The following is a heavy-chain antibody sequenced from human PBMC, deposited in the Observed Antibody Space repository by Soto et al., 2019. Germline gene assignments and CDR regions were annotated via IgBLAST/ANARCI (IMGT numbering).Heavy chain of an antibody. CDR2: IRNRANSYAT. J-gene: IGHJ4*02. V-gene: IGHV3-72*01. CDR3: ASSWFGVSKYFDY. CDR1: GLSFSDHY. Sequence: EVQLVESGGGFVQPGGSLRLSCAASGLSFSDHYMDWVRQAPGRGLEWVGRIRNRANSYATEYAASVEGRFTISREDSKNTLYLKMNSPKIEDTAVYYCASSWFGVSKYFDYWGQGILVTVSS. D-gene: IGHD3-10*01.